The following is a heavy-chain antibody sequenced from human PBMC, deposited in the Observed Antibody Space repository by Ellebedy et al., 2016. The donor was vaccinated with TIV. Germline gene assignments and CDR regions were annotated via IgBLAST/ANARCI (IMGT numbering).Heavy chain of an antibody. J-gene: IGHJ4*02. V-gene: IGHV3-74*01. CDR3: ASRGVAVQGADY. D-gene: IGHD3-10*01. Sequence: GESLKISCAASGFTFSSYWMHWVRQAPGKGLVWVSLINSDGSRTTYADSVKGRFTISRDNAKNTLYLQMNSLRAEDTAVYYWASRGVAVQGADYWGQGTLVTVSS. CDR1: GFTFSSYW. CDR2: INSDGSRT.